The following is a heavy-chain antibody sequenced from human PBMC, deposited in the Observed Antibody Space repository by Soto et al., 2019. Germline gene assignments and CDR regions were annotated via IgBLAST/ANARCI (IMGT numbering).Heavy chain of an antibody. D-gene: IGHD3-22*01. V-gene: IGHV3-30-3*01. CDR3: ARDQDYYDSSGSDAFDI. J-gene: IGHJ3*02. CDR1: GFTFSNYA. CDR2: ISYAGSNK. Sequence: QVQLVESGGGVVQPGRSLRLSCGASGFTFSNYAMHWVRQAPGKGLEWEAVISYAGSNKNYADSVKGRFTISRDNSKNTLYLQMNSLRAEDMAVYYCARDQDYYDSSGSDAFDIWGQGTMVTVSS.